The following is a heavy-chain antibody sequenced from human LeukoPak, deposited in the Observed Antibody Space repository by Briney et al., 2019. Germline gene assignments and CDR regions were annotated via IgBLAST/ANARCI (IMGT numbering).Heavy chain of an antibody. CDR3: AKDYVSGDGYWDFDY. CDR2: ISHDGSNK. V-gene: IGHV3-30-3*01. D-gene: IGHD5-24*01. Sequence: GGSLRLSCAASGFTFSSYAMHWVRQAPGKGLEWVAVISHDGSNKYYADSVKGRFTISRDNSKNTMSLEMNSLRVEDTAVYYCAKDYVSGDGYWDFDYWGQGTLGTVSS. CDR1: GFTFSSYA. J-gene: IGHJ4*02.